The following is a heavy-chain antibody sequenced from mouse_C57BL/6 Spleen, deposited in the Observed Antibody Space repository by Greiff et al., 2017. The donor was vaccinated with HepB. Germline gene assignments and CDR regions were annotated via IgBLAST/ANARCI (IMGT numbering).Heavy chain of an antibody. CDR2: LGPGSGST. J-gene: IGHJ3*01. Sequence: VQLQQSGAELVKPGASVKISCKASGYTFTDYYINWVKQRPGQGLEWIGKLGPGSGSTYYQETFKGKATLTADKSSSTAYMHLRSLTSEDSAVYCGGREGYCGSSDTWFAYWGRGTPVTVSA. V-gene: IGHV1-77*01. CDR1: GYTFTDYY. D-gene: IGHD1-1*01. CDR3: GREGYCGSSDTWFAY.